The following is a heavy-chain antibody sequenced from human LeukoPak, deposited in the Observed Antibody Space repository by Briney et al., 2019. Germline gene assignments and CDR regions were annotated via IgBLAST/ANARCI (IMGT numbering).Heavy chain of an antibody. Sequence: SSETLSLTCTVSGGSMSSNFWSWIRQPAGKGLEWIGRIYTSGTTNYNPSLQSRVTMSVDTSKNQLSLKLSSVTAADTAVYYCARTPVEIISGYYHYYYMDVWGEGITVTVSS. D-gene: IGHD5-12*01. CDR1: GGSMSSNF. J-gene: IGHJ6*03. CDR3: ARTPVEIISGYYHYYYMDV. CDR2: IYTSGTT. V-gene: IGHV4-4*07.